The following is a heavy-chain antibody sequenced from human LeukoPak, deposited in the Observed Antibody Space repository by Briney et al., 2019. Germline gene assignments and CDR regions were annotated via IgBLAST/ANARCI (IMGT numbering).Heavy chain of an antibody. CDR1: GFTFSDYY. Sequence: GGSLRLSCAASGFTFSDYYMSWIRQAPGKGLEWVSYISSSSSTIYYADSVKGRFTISRDNAKNSLYLQMNSLRAEDTAVYYCARVITGVPKYYYYYMDVWGKGTTVTVSS. D-gene: IGHD1-1*01. V-gene: IGHV3-11*04. CDR3: ARVITGVPKYYYYYMDV. CDR2: ISSSSSTI. J-gene: IGHJ6*03.